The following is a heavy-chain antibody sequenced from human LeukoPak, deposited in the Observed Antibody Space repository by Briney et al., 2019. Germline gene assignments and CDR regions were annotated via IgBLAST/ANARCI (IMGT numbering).Heavy chain of an antibody. D-gene: IGHD6-19*01. CDR1: GGSISSGSYY. V-gene: IGHV4-61*02. CDR3: ARGRLPPVAGTPPYFDF. CDR2: IYTSGST. Sequence: SQTLSLTCTVSGGSISSGSYYWSWIRQPAGKGLEWIGRIYTSGSTNYNPSLKSRVTISVDTSKNQFSLKLSSVTAADTAVYYCARGRLPPVAGTPPYFDFWGQGTLVTVSS. J-gene: IGHJ4*02.